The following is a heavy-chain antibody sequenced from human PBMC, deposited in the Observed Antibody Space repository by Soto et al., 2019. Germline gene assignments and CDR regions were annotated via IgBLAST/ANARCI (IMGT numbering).Heavy chain of an antibody. D-gene: IGHD6-19*01. CDR1: GFTFSSYE. J-gene: IGHJ4*02. Sequence: GGSLRLSCAASGFTFSSYEMNWVRQAPGKGLEWVSYISSSGSTIYYADSVKGRFTISRDNSRDTLYLQMSSLRAEDTAVYYCVKAAGRQLVAYYFDSWGQGTLVTVSS. V-gene: IGHV3-48*03. CDR2: ISSSGSTI. CDR3: VKAAGRQLVAYYFDS.